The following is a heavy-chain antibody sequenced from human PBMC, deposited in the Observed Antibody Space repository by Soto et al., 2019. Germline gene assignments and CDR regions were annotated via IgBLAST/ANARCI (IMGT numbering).Heavy chain of an antibody. CDR1: GGSISTYY. V-gene: IGHV4-59*01. CDR2: IYYSGST. D-gene: IGHD3-9*01. J-gene: IGHJ4*02. Sequence: QVQLQESGPGLVKPSETLSLTCTVSGGSISTYYWSWIRQPPGKGLEWIGFIYYSGSTNYNPSLKSHVPKCVATSQNQSSLKQNSVTAAATVVYYFASATHDILTGFDYWGQGTLVTVSS. CDR3: ASATHDILTGFDY.